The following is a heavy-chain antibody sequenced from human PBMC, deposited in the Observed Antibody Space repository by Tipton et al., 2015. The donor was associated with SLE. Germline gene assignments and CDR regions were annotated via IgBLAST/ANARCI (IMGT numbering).Heavy chain of an antibody. J-gene: IGHJ4*02. CDR2: IYNSGTT. CDR1: GGAISSYY. V-gene: IGHV4-59*01. D-gene: IGHD6-19*01. CDR3: ARGLPAFYSRGWYFDY. Sequence: LRLSCTVSGGAISSYYWSWIRQAPGKGLEWIGYIYNSGTTNYNPSLKSRVTISVDTSKKQFSLRLSSVTAADTAVYYCARGLPAFYSRGWYFDYCGQGTLVTVSS.